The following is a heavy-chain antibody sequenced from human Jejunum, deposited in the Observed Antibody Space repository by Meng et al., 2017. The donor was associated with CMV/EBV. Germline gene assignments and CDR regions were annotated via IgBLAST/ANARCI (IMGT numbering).Heavy chain of an antibody. J-gene: IGHJ3*01. V-gene: IGHV3-23*01. D-gene: IGHD6-13*01. Sequence: AASGFTFSSYAMSWVRQAPGKGLEWVSEISSGGASTYYADSVKGRFTISRDNSKNTLYLQMNSLRAEDTALYYCAKDRDGNWYFDLWGQGAMVTVSS. CDR3: AKDRDGNWYFDL. CDR1: GFTFSSYA. CDR2: ISSGGAST.